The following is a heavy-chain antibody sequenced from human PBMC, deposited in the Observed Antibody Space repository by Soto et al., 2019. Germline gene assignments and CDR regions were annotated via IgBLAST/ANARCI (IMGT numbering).Heavy chain of an antibody. CDR2: MNPNSGNT. Sequence: ASVKVSCKASGYTFTSYDINWVRQATGQGLEWMGWMNPNSGNTGYAQKFQGRVTVTRNTSISTAYMELSSLRSEDTAVYYCARAIRGFRSLYYYYYYMDVWGKGTTVTVSS. D-gene: IGHD3-3*01. CDR3: ARAIRGFRSLYYYYYYMDV. V-gene: IGHV1-8*01. J-gene: IGHJ6*03. CDR1: GYTFTSYD.